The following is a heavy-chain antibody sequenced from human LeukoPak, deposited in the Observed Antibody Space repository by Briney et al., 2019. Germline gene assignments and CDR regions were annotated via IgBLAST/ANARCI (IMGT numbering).Heavy chain of an antibody. CDR3: AKSSSWSAGYNWFDP. D-gene: IGHD6-13*01. CDR2: ISGSGGST. J-gene: IGHJ5*02. CDR1: GFTFSGYA. Sequence: GGSLRLSCAASGFTFSGYAMSWVRQAPGKGLGWVSAISGSGGSTYYADSVKGRFTISRDNSKNTLYLQMNSLRAEDTAVYYCAKSSSWSAGYNWFDPWGQGTLVTVSS. V-gene: IGHV3-23*01.